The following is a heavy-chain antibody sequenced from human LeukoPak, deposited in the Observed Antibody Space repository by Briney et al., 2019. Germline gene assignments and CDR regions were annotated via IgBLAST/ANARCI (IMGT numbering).Heavy chain of an antibody. CDR2: INPSGGST. CDR3: ARDLAAEGVPAATRAYYYYGMDV. Sequence: ASVKVSCKASGYTFTSYYMHWVQQAPGQGLEWMGIINPSGGSTSYAQKFQGRVTMTRDTSTSTVYMELSSLRSEDTAVYYCARDLAAEGVPAATRAYYYYGMDVWGQGTTVTVSS. J-gene: IGHJ6*02. V-gene: IGHV1-46*01. D-gene: IGHD2-2*01. CDR1: GYTFTSYY.